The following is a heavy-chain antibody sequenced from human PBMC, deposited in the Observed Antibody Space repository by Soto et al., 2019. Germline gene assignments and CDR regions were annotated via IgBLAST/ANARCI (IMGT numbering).Heavy chain of an antibody. V-gene: IGHV3-33*01. CDR3: ASVKQGTVGYDSPFDY. D-gene: IGHD5-12*01. CDR1: GFIFSSYG. Sequence: QVQLVESGGGVVPPGGSLRLSCAPAGFIFSSYGMHWVRQAPGKGLEWVAVIKYDGSNKYYADSVKGRFTISRDNSRNALYLAMNSLRAEDTAFYYCASVKQGTVGYDSPFDYWGQGTLVTVSS. CDR2: IKYDGSNK. J-gene: IGHJ4*02.